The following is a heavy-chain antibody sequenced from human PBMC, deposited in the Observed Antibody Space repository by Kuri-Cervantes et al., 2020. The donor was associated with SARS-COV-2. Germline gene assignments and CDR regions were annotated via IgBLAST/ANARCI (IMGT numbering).Heavy chain of an antibody. V-gene: IGHV5-51*01. Sequence: GGSLRLSCKGSGYTFTNYWIGWARQMPGKGLEWMAIIYPGDSSTKYSPSFQGQVSISADKSTDTAYPQWSSLKASDTAIYFCAKGRGYWYFDLWGRGTLVTVSS. CDR3: AKGRGYWYFDL. J-gene: IGHJ2*01. CDR1: GYTFTNYW. CDR2: IYPGDSST. D-gene: IGHD1-26*01.